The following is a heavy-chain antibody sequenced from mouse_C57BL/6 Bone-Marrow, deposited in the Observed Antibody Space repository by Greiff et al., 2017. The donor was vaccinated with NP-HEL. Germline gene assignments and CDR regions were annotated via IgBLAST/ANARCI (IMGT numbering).Heavy chain of an antibody. CDR1: GYTFTSYW. D-gene: IGHD2-4*01. V-gene: IGHV1-50*01. CDR3: ASGDYDGYAMDY. CDR2: IDPSDSYT. Sequence: QVHVKQPGAELVKPGASVKLSCKASGYTFTSYWMQWVKQRPGQGLEWIGEIDPSDSYTNYNQKFKGKATLTVDTSYSTAYMQLSSLTSEDSAVYYCASGDYDGYAMDYWGQGTSVTVSS. J-gene: IGHJ4*01.